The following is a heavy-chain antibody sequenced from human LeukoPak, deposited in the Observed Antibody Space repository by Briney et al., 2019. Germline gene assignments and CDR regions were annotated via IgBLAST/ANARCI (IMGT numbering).Heavy chain of an antibody. J-gene: IGHJ3*02. CDR3: TRGRYYDSSGHGAFDI. CDR1: GFTFSSYA. V-gene: IGHV3-23*01. Sequence: PGGSLRLSCAASGFTFSSYAMSWVRRAPGKGLEWVSGTSGSGGSTYYADSVKGRFTISRDNAKNTLYLQMNSLRAEDTGVYYCTRGRYYDSSGHGAFDIWGQGTMVTVSS. D-gene: IGHD3-22*01. CDR2: TSGSGGST.